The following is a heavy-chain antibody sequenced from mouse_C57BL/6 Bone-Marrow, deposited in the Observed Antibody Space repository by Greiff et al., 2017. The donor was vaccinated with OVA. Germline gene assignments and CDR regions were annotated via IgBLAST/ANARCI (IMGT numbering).Heavy chain of an antibody. CDR2: ISSGGDYN. Sequence: EGKLMEAGGGFVKPGGSLELSCAASGFTFSSYALSWVCQTPEKRLEWVAYISSGGDYNDYADTVKGRFTISRDNARNTLYLQMSSLKSEDTAMYYCTRLLDAMDYWGQGTSVTVSS. D-gene: IGHD2-1*01. J-gene: IGHJ4*01. V-gene: IGHV5-9-1*02. CDR3: TRLLDAMDY. CDR1: GFTFSSYA.